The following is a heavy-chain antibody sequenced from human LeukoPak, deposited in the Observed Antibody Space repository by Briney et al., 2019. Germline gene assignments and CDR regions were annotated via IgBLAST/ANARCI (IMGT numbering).Heavy chain of an antibody. D-gene: IGHD1-26*01. CDR3: VRDTVGAFDP. Sequence: PGRSLRLSCAASGFTFSSYGMHWVRQAPGKGLEWVAVIWYDGSNKYYADSVKGRFTISRGNSKNTLYLQMNSLRAEDTAVYYCVRDTVGAFDPWGQGTLVTVSS. CDR1: GFTFSSYG. J-gene: IGHJ5*02. CDR2: IWYDGSNK. V-gene: IGHV3-33*01.